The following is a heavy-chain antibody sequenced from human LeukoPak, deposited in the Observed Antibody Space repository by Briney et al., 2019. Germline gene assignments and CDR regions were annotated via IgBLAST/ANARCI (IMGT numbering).Heavy chain of an antibody. D-gene: IGHD3-22*01. V-gene: IGHV1-46*01. CDR3: ALRAISSGYFRPYYFDY. Sequence: GASVKVSCKASGYTFTSYYMHWVRQAPGQGLEWMGIINPSGGSTSYAQKFQGRVTMTRNTSISTAYMELSSLRSEDTAVYYCALRAISSGYFRPYYFDYWGQGTLVTVSS. CDR1: GYTFTSYY. CDR2: INPSGGST. J-gene: IGHJ4*02.